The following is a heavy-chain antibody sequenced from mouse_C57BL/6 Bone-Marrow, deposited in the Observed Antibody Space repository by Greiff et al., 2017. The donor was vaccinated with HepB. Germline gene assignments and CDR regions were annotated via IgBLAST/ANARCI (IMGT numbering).Heavy chain of an antibody. V-gene: IGHV5-16*01. CDR3: ARESADYYGSSAFAY. D-gene: IGHD1-1*01. CDR2: INYDGSST. Sequence: EVMLVESEGGLVQPGSSMKLSCTASGFTFSDYYMAWVRQVPEKGLEWVANINYDGSSTYYLDSLKSRFIISRDNAKNILYLQMSSLKSEDTATYYCARESADYYGSSAFAYWGQGTLVTVSA. J-gene: IGHJ3*01. CDR1: GFTFSDYY.